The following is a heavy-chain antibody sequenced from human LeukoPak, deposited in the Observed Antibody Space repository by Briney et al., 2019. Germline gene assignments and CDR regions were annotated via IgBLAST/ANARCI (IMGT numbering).Heavy chain of an antibody. J-gene: IGHJ3*02. CDR1: GGSFSGYY. CDR2: INHSGST. V-gene: IGHV4-34*01. Sequence: PSETLSLTCTVYGGSFSGYYWSWIRQPPGKGLEWIGEINHSGSTNYNPSLKSRVTISVDTSKNQFSLKLSSVTAADTAVYYCARRGGIAVAADAFDIWGQGTMVTVSS. D-gene: IGHD6-19*01. CDR3: ARRGGIAVAADAFDI.